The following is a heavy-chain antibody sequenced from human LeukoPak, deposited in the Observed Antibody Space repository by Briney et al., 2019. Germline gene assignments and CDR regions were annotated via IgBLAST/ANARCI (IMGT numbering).Heavy chain of an antibody. Sequence: PSETLSLTCAVYGGSFSGYYWSWIRQPPGKGLEWIGEINHSGCTNYNPSLKRRVTISVDTSKNQFSLKLSSVTAADTAVYYCARVLGYCSGGSCYDGNWFDPWGQGTLVTVSS. V-gene: IGHV4-34*01. D-gene: IGHD2-15*01. CDR3: ARVLGYCSGGSCYDGNWFDP. CDR1: GGSFSGYY. J-gene: IGHJ5*02. CDR2: INHSGCT.